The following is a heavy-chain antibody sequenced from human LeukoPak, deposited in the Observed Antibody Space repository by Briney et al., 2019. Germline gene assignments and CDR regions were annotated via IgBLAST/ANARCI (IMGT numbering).Heavy chain of an antibody. Sequence: ASVKVSCKASGYTFTSYDINWVRQATGQGLEWMGWMNPNSGNTGYAQEFQGRVTMTRDTSTSTVYMELSSLRSEDTAVYYCARDRGSGGSCYYCGFDPWGQGTLVTVSS. V-gene: IGHV1-8*01. CDR3: ARDRGSGGSCYYCGFDP. D-gene: IGHD2-15*01. CDR1: GYTFTSYD. CDR2: MNPNSGNT. J-gene: IGHJ5*02.